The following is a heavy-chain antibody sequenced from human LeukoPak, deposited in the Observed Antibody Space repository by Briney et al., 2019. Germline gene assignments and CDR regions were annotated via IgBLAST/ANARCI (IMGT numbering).Heavy chain of an antibody. J-gene: IGHJ5*02. Sequence: ASVKVSCKASGYTFTGYYMHWVRQAPGQGLEWMGWINPNSGGTNYAQKFQGRFTMTRDTSISTAYMELSRLRSDATAVYYCARDSCSSTSCYDIQGNWFDPWGQGTLVTVSS. D-gene: IGHD2-2*01. V-gene: IGHV1-2*02. CDR2: INPNSGGT. CDR1: GYTFTGYY. CDR3: ARDSCSSTSCYDIQGNWFDP.